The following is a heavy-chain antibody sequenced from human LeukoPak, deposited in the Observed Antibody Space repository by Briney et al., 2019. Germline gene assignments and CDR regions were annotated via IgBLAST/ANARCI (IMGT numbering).Heavy chain of an antibody. J-gene: IGHJ4*02. V-gene: IGHV3-30*18. CDR1: GFTFSSYG. CDR2: ISYDGSNK. CDR3: AKGDYDILTGYYDY. D-gene: IGHD3-9*01. Sequence: PGRSLRLSCAASGFTFSSYGMHWVRQAPGKGLEWVAVISYDGSNKYYADFVKGRFTISRDNSKNTLYLQMNSLRAEDTAVYYCAKGDYDILTGYYDYWGQGTLVTVSS.